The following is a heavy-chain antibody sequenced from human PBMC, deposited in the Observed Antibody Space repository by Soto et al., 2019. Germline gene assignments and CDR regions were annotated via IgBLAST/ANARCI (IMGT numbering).Heavy chain of an antibody. CDR2: ISGSGSSI. J-gene: IGHJ5*02. CDR1: GFTFSNYA. CDR3: AKGGDSSSWKNGFDP. V-gene: IGHV3-23*01. D-gene: IGHD6-13*01. Sequence: EVQLLESGGGLVQPGGSLRLSCAASGFTFSNYAMTWVRQAPGKGLEWVSGISGSGSSIYYADSVKGRFTISRANSQYTLYLQMNSLRAEDTAVYYCAKGGDSSSWKNGFDPWGQGTLVTVSS.